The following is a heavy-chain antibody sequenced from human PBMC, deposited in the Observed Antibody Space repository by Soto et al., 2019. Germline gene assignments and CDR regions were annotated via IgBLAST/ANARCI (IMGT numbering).Heavy chain of an antibody. D-gene: IGHD2-2*01. CDR1: GFTFSSYW. J-gene: IGHJ6*02. CDR3: ARDPSIVLVPAATYYYYYYYGMDV. V-gene: IGHV3-7*01. CDR2: IKQDGSEK. Sequence: GGSLRLSCAASGFTFSSYWMSWARQAPGKGLEWVANIKQDGSEKYYVDSVKGRFTISRDNAKNSLYLQMSSLRAEDTAVYYCARDPSIVLVPAATYYYYYYYGMDVWGQGTTVTVSS.